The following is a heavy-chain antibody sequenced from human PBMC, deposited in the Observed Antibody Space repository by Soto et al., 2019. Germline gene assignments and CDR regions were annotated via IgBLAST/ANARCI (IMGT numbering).Heavy chain of an antibody. D-gene: IGHD4-17*01. CDR1: GGTFSSYT. Sequence: QVQLVQSGAEVKKPGSSVKVSCKASGGTFSSYTISWVRQAPGQGLEWMGRIIPILGIANYAQKFQGRVTXLAXKXMSTAYMELSSLRSEDTAVYYCARETYYGGNGDFDYWGQGTLVTVSS. CDR2: IIPILGIA. CDR3: ARETYYGGNGDFDY. V-gene: IGHV1-69*08. J-gene: IGHJ4*02.